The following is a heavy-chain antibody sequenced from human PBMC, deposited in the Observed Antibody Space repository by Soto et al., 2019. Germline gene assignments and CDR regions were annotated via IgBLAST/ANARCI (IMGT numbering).Heavy chain of an antibody. CDR3: ARAPPPYIVATIEYYYYYGMDV. Sequence: QVQLVQSGAEVKKPGASVKVSCKASGYTFTSYGISWVRQAPGQGLEWMGWISAYNGNTNYAQKLQGRVTMTTDTSTSTAYMELRSLRSDDTAVYYCARAPPPYIVATIEYYYYYGMDVWGQGTTVTVSS. D-gene: IGHD5-12*01. J-gene: IGHJ6*02. V-gene: IGHV1-18*04. CDR1: GYTFTSYG. CDR2: ISAYNGNT.